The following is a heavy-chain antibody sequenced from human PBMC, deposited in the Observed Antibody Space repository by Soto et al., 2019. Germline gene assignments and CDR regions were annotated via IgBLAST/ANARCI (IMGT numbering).Heavy chain of an antibody. J-gene: IGHJ4*02. CDR3: VSWLSDHFDY. D-gene: IGHD5-12*01. CDR2: IDHTGANT. CDR1: GFTLSSHV. Sequence: GGSLRLSCAASGFTLSSHVMSWVRQAPGTGLEWVSTIDHTGANTHYADSVKGRFTISRDNSRNTLNLQMNSLRAADTALYYCVSWLSDHFDYWGQGTPVTVSS. V-gene: IGHV3-23*01.